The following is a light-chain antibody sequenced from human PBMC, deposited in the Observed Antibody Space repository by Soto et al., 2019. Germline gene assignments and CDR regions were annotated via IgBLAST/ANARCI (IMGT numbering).Light chain of an antibody. CDR2: KAS. J-gene: IGKJ3*01. V-gene: IGKV1-5*03. CDR3: QQYNSYSQFT. Sequence: DIQMTQSPSTLSVSVGDRVTITCRASQSIKNWLAWYQQKPGEAPKLLIYKASTLESGVPSRFSGSGSGTEFTLTISCLQPDDVATYHCQQYNSYSQFTFGPGTKVDIK. CDR1: QSIKNW.